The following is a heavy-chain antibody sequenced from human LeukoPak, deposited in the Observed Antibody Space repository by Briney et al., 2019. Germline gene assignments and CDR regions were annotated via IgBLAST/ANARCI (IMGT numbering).Heavy chain of an antibody. CDR3: ARGYSYGTHFDY. Sequence: GSLRLSCAASGFTFSSYEINWVRQAPGKGLEWVSYISSTGSTIHYADSVKGRFTLSRDNAKNSLYLRMHSLRAEDTAVYYCARGYSYGTHFDYWGQGTLVTVAS. J-gene: IGHJ4*02. V-gene: IGHV3-48*03. CDR2: ISSTGSTI. D-gene: IGHD5-18*01. CDR1: GFTFSSYE.